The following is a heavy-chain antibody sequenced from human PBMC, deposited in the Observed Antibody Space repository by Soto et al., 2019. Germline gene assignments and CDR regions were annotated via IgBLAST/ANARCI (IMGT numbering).Heavy chain of an antibody. CDR2: INHSGST. D-gene: IGHD2-15*01. CDR1: GASFSGYY. CDR3: ARDRCSGGSCYCAFYFDL. V-gene: IGHV4-34*01. J-gene: IGHJ2*01. Sequence: KPSETLSLTCAVYGASFSGYYWSWIRQPPGKGLEWIGEINHSGSTTYDPSLKSRVTISVDTSKNQFSLKLNSVTAADTAVYYCARDRCSGGSCYCAFYFDLWGRGTLVTVSS.